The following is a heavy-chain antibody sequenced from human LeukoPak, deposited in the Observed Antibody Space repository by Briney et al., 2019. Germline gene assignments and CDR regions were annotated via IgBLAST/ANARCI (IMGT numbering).Heavy chain of an antibody. V-gene: IGHV4-4*07. J-gene: IGHJ6*03. CDR2: IYTSGST. Sequence: SETLSLTCTVSGGSISSYYWSWIRQPAGKGLEWIGRIYTSGSTNYNPSLKSRVTMSVDTSKNQFSLKLSSVTAADTAVYYCARGGGYGDDPYYYYYYMDVWGKGTTVTVSS. CDR1: GGSISSYY. D-gene: IGHD4-17*01. CDR3: ARGGGYGDDPYYYYYYMDV.